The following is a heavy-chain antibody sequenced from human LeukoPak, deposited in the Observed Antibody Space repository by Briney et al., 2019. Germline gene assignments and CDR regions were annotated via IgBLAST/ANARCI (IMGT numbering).Heavy chain of an antibody. Sequence: GESLKISCKGSGYSFSSYWIGWVRQMPGKGLEWMGIIYPGDSDTTYSPSFQGQVTISADRPISTAYLQWNSLRASDTAMYYCARSGYSYGQGGLPDYWGQGTLVTVSS. CDR3: ARSGYSYGQGGLPDY. J-gene: IGHJ4*02. CDR1: GYSFSSYW. V-gene: IGHV5-51*04. D-gene: IGHD5-18*01. CDR2: IYPGDSDT.